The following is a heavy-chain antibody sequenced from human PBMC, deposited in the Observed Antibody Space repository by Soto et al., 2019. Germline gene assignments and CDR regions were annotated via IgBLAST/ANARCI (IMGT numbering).Heavy chain of an antibody. CDR3: ARDRPLAGYSDDDYYYYYGMDV. CDR1: GYTFTSYG. J-gene: IGHJ6*02. V-gene: IGHV1-18*04. CDR2: ISAYNGNT. D-gene: IGHD5-18*01. Sequence: QVQLVQSGAEVKKPGASVKVSCKASGYTFTSYGISWVRQAPGQGLEWMGWISAYNGNTNYAQKLQGRVTMTTDTSTSTAYMELRSLRADDTAVYYCARDRPLAGYSDDDYYYYYGMDVWGQGTTVTVSS.